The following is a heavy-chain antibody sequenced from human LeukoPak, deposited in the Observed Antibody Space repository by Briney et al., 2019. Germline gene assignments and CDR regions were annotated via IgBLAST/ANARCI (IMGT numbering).Heavy chain of an antibody. D-gene: IGHD6-19*01. Sequence: PGGSLRLSCAASGFTFSSYWMSWVRQAPGKRLEWVANIKQDGSEKYYVDSVKGRFTISRDNAKNSLYLQMNSLRAEDTAVYYCARIKSSGWYKYWGQGTLVTVSS. CDR1: GFTFSSYW. CDR3: ARIKSSGWYKY. CDR2: IKQDGSEK. J-gene: IGHJ4*02. V-gene: IGHV3-7*01.